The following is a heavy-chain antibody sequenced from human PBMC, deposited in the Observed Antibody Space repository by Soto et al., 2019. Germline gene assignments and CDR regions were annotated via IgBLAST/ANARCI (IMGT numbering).Heavy chain of an antibody. Sequence: PSETLSLTCAVSGGSISISNWCTCVRQPPGKGLEWIGEIYHIGSTNYNPSLKSRVTISVDKSKNQSSLNLSSVTAADTAFYYCARVSVSGTSSDYWGQGTLVT. V-gene: IGHV4-4*02. CDR2: IYHIGST. CDR3: ARVSVSGTSSDY. CDR1: GGSISISNW. D-gene: IGHD6-19*01. J-gene: IGHJ4*02.